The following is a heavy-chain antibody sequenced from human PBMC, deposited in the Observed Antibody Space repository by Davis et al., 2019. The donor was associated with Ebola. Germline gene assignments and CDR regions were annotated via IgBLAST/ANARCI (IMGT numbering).Heavy chain of an antibody. CDR3: ARGNYGDYIVLYYYNMDV. Sequence: SETLSLTCTVSGGSINTYFWSWIRQPPGKGLEWIGNIHYLGNTNYNPSLKSRVTMSVDTSKNQFSLKLSPVTAADTAVYYCARGNYGDYIVLYYYNMDVWGQGTTVTVSS. J-gene: IGHJ6*02. CDR1: GGSINTYF. CDR2: IHYLGNT. V-gene: IGHV4-59*01. D-gene: IGHD4-17*01.